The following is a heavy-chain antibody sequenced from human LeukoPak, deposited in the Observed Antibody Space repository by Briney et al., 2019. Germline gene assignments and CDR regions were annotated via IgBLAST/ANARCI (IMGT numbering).Heavy chain of an antibody. CDR3: ARDEEWFDP. CDR2: IYYSGST. V-gene: IGHV4-61*01. Sequence: SETLSLTCTVSGGSVSSGSYYWSWIRQPPGKGLEWIGYIYYSGSTNYNPSLKSRVTISVDTSKNQFSLKLSSVTAADTAVYYCARDEEWFDPWGQGTLVTVYS. J-gene: IGHJ5*02. CDR1: GGSVSSGSYY.